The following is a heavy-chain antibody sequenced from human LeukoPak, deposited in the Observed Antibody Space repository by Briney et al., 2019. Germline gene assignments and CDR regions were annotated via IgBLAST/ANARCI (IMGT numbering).Heavy chain of an antibody. CDR2: ISSSSSTI. CDR1: GFTFSIYS. V-gene: IGHV3-48*01. J-gene: IGHJ3*02. CDR3: ARRAWFGELPQDWSDAFDI. Sequence: PGGSLRLSCAASGFTFSIYSTNWVRQAPGKGLEWVSYISSSSSTIYYADSVKGRFTISRDNAKNSLYLQMNSLRAEDTAVYYCARRAWFGELPQDWSDAFDIWGQGTMVTVSS. D-gene: IGHD3-10*01.